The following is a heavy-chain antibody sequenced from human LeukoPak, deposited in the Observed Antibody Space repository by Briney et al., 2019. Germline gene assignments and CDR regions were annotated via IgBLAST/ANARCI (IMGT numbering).Heavy chain of an antibody. D-gene: IGHD1-1*01. CDR2: IYTSGST. J-gene: IGHJ4*02. CDR3: ASYNWNDQDY. CDR1: GGSISSGSYY. Sequence: SETLSLTCTVSGGSISSGSYYWSWIRQPAGKGLEWIGRIYTSGSTNYNPSLKSRVTISVDTSKNQFSLKLSSVTAADTAVYYCASYNWNDQDYWGQGTLVTVSS. V-gene: IGHV4-61*02.